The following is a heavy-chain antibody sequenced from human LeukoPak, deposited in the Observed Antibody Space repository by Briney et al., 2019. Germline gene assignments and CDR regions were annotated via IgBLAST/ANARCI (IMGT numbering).Heavy chain of an antibody. V-gene: IGHV4-59*01. CDR3: ARSHSSNYPDAFDI. D-gene: IGHD2-2*01. CDR2: IYYSGST. CDR1: GGSIGSYY. Sequence: SETLSLTCTVSGGSIGSYYWSWIRQPPGKGLEWIAYIYYSGSTNYNPSLKSRVTISKDTSKNQLSLRLSSVTAADTAVYYCARSHSSNYPDAFDIWGQGTMVTVSS. J-gene: IGHJ3*02.